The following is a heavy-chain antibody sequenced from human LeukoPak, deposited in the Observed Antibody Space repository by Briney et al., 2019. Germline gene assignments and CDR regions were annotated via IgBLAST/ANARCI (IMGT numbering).Heavy chain of an antibody. V-gene: IGHV4-61*02. CDR2: IYTSGST. CDR1: GGSISSGSYY. J-gene: IGHJ4*02. CDR3: ARQTVDIVATGFDY. Sequence: PSETLSLTCTVSGGSISSGSYYWSWIRQPAGKGLEWIGRIYTSGSTNYNPSLKSRVTISVDTSENQFSLKLSSVTAADTAVYYCARQTVDIVATGFDYWGQGTLVTVSS. D-gene: IGHD5-12*01.